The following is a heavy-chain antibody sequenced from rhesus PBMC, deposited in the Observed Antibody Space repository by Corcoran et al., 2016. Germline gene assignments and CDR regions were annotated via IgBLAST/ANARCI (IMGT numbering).Heavy chain of an antibody. CDR3: ARIGSSNYGTFDY. D-gene: IGHD4-23*01. Sequence: QVTLKESGPALVKPTQTLTLTCTFSGFSLNTRGMGVGWIRQPPGKNLEWLAHIYWDDDKRYSTSLKSRLTISKDTSKNQVVLTMTNMDPVDTATYYCARIGSSNYGTFDYGGQGVLVTVSS. CDR2: IYWDDDK. V-gene: IGHV2-1*01. J-gene: IGHJ4*01. CDR1: GFSLNTRGMG.